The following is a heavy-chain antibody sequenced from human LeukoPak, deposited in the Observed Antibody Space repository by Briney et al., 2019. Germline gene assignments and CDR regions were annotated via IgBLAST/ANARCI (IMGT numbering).Heavy chain of an antibody. CDR1: GFTFSTYS. CDR2: ISSTSSYI. V-gene: IGHV3-21*04. CDR3: ARKNSGSYYETLDY. Sequence: PGGSLRLSCAASGFTFSTYSMNWVRQAPGKGLEWVSSISSTSSYIYYADSVKGRFTISRDNAQKSLYLQMNSLRAEDTAVYYCARKNSGSYYETLDYWGQGTLVTVSS. D-gene: IGHD1-26*01. J-gene: IGHJ4*02.